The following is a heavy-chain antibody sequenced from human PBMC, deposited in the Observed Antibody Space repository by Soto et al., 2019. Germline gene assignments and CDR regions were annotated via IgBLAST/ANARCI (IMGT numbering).Heavy chain of an antibody. D-gene: IGHD2-15*01. CDR1: GGTFSSYA. J-gene: IGHJ6*02. CDR3: VREWMVAATRYYYGMDV. CDR2: IIPIFGTA. Sequence: QVQLVQSGAEVKKPGSSVKVSCKASGGTFSSYAISWVRQAPGQGLEWMGGIIPIFGTANYAQKFQGRVTITADKSTSTAYMELSSLRSEDTAVYYCVREWMVAATRYYYGMDVWGQGTTVTVSS. V-gene: IGHV1-69*06.